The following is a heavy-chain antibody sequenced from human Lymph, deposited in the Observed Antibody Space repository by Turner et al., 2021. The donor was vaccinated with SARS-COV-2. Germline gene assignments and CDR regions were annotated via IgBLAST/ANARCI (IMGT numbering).Heavy chain of an antibody. CDR1: GCYISSYY. V-gene: IGHV4-59*08. CDR2: IYYSGST. J-gene: IGHJ4*02. Sequence: QVQLQESGPGLVKPSETLSLTCTVSGCYISSYYWSWLRQPPGKGLEWIGYIYYSGSTNYNPSLKSRVTISVDTSKNQFSLRLSSVTSADTAVYYCARGFDYWGQGTLVTVSS. CDR3: ARGFDY.